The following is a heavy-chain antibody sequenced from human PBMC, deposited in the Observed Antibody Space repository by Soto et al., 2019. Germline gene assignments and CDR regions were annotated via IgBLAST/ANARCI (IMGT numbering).Heavy chain of an antibody. CDR3: ARHSSGYYFDY. D-gene: IGHD3-22*01. CDR2: IYPGDSDT. Sequence: PGESLKISCKGSGYTFTSYWIGWVRQMSGKGLEWMGIIYPGDSDTRYSPPFQGQVTISADKSISTAYLQWSSLKDSDTAMYYCARHSSGYYFDYWGQGTLVTVSS. J-gene: IGHJ4*02. V-gene: IGHV5-51*01. CDR1: GYTFTSYW.